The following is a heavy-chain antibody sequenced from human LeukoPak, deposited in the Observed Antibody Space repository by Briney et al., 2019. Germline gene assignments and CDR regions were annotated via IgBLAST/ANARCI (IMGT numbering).Heavy chain of an antibody. CDR2: IIPIFGTA. J-gene: IGHJ5*02. Sequence: GASVKVSCKASGGTFSSCAISWVRQAPGQGLEWMGGIIPIFGTANYAQKFQGRVTITTDESTSTAYMELSSLRSEDTAVYYCASHYCSSTSCYASFDPWGQGTLVTVSS. CDR3: ASHYCSSTSCYASFDP. CDR1: GGTFSSCA. V-gene: IGHV1-69*05. D-gene: IGHD2-2*01.